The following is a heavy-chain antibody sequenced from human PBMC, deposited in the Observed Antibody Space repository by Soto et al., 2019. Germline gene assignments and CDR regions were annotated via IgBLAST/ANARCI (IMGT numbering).Heavy chain of an antibody. CDR1: GVSITNTSYY. CDR2: IYFSGST. J-gene: IGHJ4*02. CDR3: ARHGSY. V-gene: IGHV4-39*01. Sequence: QLQLQESGPGLVKPSETLSLTCTVSGVSITNTSYYWGWIRQPPGKGLEWIGTIYFSGSTFYNPSLKSRLTISVDTSKNQFSLRLSSVTAAYTAVYYCARHGSYWGQGTLVAVSS.